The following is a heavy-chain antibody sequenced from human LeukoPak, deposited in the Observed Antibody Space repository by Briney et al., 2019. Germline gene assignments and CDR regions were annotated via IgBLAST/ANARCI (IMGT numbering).Heavy chain of an antibody. CDR1: GYTFTNYY. V-gene: IGHV1-46*01. CDR3: ARGSSYYDSVGFAVY. Sequence: ASVKVSCKASGYTFTNYYMHWVRQAPAQGLEWVGIINPSGGSTNYALKSQGRVTMTRDTSTSTVYMELSSLRSDDTAVYYCARGSSYYDSVGFAVYWGQGTLVTVSS. J-gene: IGHJ4*02. CDR2: INPSGGST. D-gene: IGHD3-22*01.